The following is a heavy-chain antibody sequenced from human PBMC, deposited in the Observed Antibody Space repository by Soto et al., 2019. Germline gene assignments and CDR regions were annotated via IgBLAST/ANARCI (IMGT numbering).Heavy chain of an antibody. V-gene: IGHV1-18*01. CDR2: ISAYNGNT. CDR3: ARDKAITVTTIRDY. D-gene: IGHD4-17*01. J-gene: IGHJ4*02. CDR1: GYTFTSYG. Sequence: ASVKVSCKASGYTFTSYGISWVRQAPGQGLEWMGWISAYNGNTNYAQKLQGRVTMTTDTSTSTAYMELRSLRSDDTAVYYCARDKAITVTTIRDYWGQGTLVTVSS.